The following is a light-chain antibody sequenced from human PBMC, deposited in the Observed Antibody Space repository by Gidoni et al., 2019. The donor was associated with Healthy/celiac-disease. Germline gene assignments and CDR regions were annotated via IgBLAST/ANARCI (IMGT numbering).Light chain of an antibody. Sequence: EIVLTQSPGTLSLSPGERATLSCRASQSVSSSHLAWYQQKPGQAPRLLIYGASSRAPGIPDRFSGSRSGTDFTLTISRLEPEDFAVYYCQQYGNSSWTFGQGTKVEIK. V-gene: IGKV3-20*01. J-gene: IGKJ1*01. CDR3: QQYGNSSWT. CDR1: QSVSSSH. CDR2: GAS.